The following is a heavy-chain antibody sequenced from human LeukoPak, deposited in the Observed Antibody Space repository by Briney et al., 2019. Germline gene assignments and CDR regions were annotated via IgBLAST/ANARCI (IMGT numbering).Heavy chain of an antibody. Sequence: GGSLRLSCAASGFTFSTYSMNWVRQAPGKGLEWVSAISSDSRYIYYADSVKGRFTTSRDNAKNSLYLQMNSLRAEDTAVYYCARDYGDYGAGWFDPWGQGTLVTVSS. V-gene: IGHV3-21*04. J-gene: IGHJ5*02. CDR2: ISSDSRYI. CDR1: GFTFSTYS. D-gene: IGHD4-17*01. CDR3: ARDYGDYGAGWFDP.